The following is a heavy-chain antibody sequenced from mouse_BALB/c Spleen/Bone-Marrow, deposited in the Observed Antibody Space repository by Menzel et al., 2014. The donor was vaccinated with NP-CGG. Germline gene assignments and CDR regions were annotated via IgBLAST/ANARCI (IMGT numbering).Heavy chain of an antibody. CDR1: GYSFTGYN. CDR2: IDPYYGGI. Sequence: VQLQQSGPELEKPGASVKISCKASGYSFTGYNMNWVKQNNGKSLEWIGNIDPYYGGISYNQEFKGKATLTVDKSSNTAYMQLKSLTSEDSAIYYCAISIEYRPLVYWGQGTLVTVSA. J-gene: IGHJ3*01. CDR3: AISIEYRPLVY. D-gene: IGHD2-14*01. V-gene: IGHV1-39*01.